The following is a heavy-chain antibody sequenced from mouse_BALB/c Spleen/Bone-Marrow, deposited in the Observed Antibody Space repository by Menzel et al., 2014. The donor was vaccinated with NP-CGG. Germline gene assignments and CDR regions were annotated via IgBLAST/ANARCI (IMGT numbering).Heavy chain of an antibody. CDR1: GFSLTDYG. CDR3: ARDRYGSSWAWFAY. V-gene: IGHV2-6-7*01. D-gene: IGHD1-1*01. J-gene: IGHJ3*01. Sequence: VMLVESGPGLVAPSQSLSITCTVSGFSLTDYGINWVRQPPGKGLEWLGTIWGDGSTDYNSVLKSRLSISKDNSKSQVFFKMNSLRTDDTARYYCARDRYGSSWAWFAYWGQGTLVTVSA. CDR2: IWGDGST.